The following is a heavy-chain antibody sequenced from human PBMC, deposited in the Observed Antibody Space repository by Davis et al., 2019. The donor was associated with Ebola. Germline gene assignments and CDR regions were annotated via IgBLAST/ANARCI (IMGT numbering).Heavy chain of an antibody. CDR1: GYTFTGYY. J-gene: IGHJ4*02. CDR3: ARDGKPGYFIEY. V-gene: IGHV1-2*06. Sequence: AASVKVSCKASGYTFTGYYMHWVRQAPGQGLEWMGRINPNSGGTNYAQKFQGRVTMTRDTSISTAYMELRSLGYDDTAVYYCARDGKPGYFIEYWGQGTLVTVSP. D-gene: IGHD4-23*01. CDR2: INPNSGGT.